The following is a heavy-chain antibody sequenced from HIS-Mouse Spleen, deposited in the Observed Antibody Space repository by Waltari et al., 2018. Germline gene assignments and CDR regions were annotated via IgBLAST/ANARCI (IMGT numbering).Heavy chain of an antibody. D-gene: IGHD3-22*01. V-gene: IGHV4-34*01. CDR2: INHSGRT. Sequence: QVQLQQWGAGLLKPSETLSLTCAVYGGSFSGYYWSWFRQPPGKGLEWIGEINHSGRTHYNPSLKSRVTISVDTSKNQFSLKLSSVTAADTAVYYCARGYYYYDSSGYYFDYWGQGTLVTVSS. CDR1: GGSFSGYY. J-gene: IGHJ4*02. CDR3: ARGYYYYDSSGYYFDY.